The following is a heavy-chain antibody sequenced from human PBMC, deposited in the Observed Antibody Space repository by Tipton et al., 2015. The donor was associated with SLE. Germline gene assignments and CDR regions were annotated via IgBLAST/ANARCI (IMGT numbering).Heavy chain of an antibody. D-gene: IGHD5-12*01. CDR2: ISPIGDGT. J-gene: IGHJ3*02. Sequence: SGFIFSDYAMHWVRQAPGTGLEYVSTISPIGDGTSYADSVKGRFTISRDNSKNTLYLQMGSLRAEDMAVYYCARDGYSGSLDGYDIWGQGTMVTVSS. CDR1: GFIFSDYA. CDR3: ARDGYSGSLDGYDI. V-gene: IGHV3-64*02.